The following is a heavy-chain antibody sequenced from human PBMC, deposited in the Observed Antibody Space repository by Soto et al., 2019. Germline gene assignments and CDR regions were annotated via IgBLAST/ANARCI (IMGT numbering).Heavy chain of an antibody. V-gene: IGHV1-69*01. Sequence: QVQLVQSGAEVKKPGSSVKVSGRASGGTFSGYAISGVRQAPGQGLEWMGGIIPISDTTNYAQKFQGRVTITADESTSTAYMELSSLRSEDTAVYYCARSQGSSTSLEIYYYYYYGMDVWGQGTTVTVSS. CDR3: ARSQGSSTSLEIYYYYYYGMDV. CDR2: IIPISDTT. J-gene: IGHJ6*02. D-gene: IGHD2-2*01. CDR1: GGTFSGYA.